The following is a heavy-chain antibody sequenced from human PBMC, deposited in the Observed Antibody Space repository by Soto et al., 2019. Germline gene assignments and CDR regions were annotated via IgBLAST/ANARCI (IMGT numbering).Heavy chain of an antibody. CDR3: VRDYYGSGSTNWFDP. D-gene: IGHD3-10*01. CDR2: TYYRSKWYN. CDR1: VDSVSSNSAA. Sequence: SQTLPLTCAISVDSVSSNSAAWNWIRKSPSRGLEWLGRTYYRSKWYNDYAISVKSRMIINPDTSKNQFSLQLNSVTPEDTAVYYCVRDYYGSGSTNWFDPWGQGTLVTVSS. V-gene: IGHV6-1*01. J-gene: IGHJ5*02.